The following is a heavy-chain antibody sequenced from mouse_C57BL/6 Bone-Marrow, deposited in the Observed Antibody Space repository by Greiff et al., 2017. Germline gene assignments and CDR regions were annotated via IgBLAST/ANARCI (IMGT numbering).Heavy chain of an antibody. D-gene: IGHD2-3*01. V-gene: IGHV5-15*01. CDR2: ISNLAYSI. CDR3: ARQGDGYFYFDY. Sequence: EVKLVESGGGLVQPGGSLKLSCAASGFTFSDYGMAWVRQAPRKGPAWVAFISNLAYSIYYADTVTGRFTISRENAKNTLYLEMSSLRSGDTAMFYCARQGDGYFYFDYWGQGTTLTVSS. J-gene: IGHJ2*01. CDR1: GFTFSDYG.